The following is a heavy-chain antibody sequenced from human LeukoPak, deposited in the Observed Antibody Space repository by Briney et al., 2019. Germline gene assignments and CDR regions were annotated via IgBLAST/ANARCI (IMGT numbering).Heavy chain of an antibody. CDR1: GLSFSSFA. V-gene: IGHV3-23*01. D-gene: IGHD3-22*01. CDR3: AKDAVGYDSSGYYDSRWFDP. J-gene: IGHJ5*02. Sequence: GGSLRLSCAASGLSFSSFAMSWVRQGPARGLEWVSSIRGNGETFYADSVKGRFTISRDNSKNTLYLQMNSLRAEDTAVYYCAKDAVGYDSSGYYDSRWFDPWGQGTLVTVSS. CDR2: IRGNGET.